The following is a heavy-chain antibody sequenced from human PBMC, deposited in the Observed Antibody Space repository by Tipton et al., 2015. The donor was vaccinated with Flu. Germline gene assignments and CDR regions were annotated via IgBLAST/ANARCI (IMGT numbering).Heavy chain of an antibody. D-gene: IGHD3-16*02. Sequence: QLVQSGAEVKKPGASVKVSCKASGYTFTSYGISWVRQAPGQGLEWMGWISAYNGNTNYAQKLQGRVTMTTDTSTSTAYMELRSLRSDDTAVYYCARTSYYDYIWGSYRGYYYGMDVRGQGTTVTVSS. J-gene: IGHJ6*02. CDR2: ISAYNGNT. CDR1: GYTFTSYG. CDR3: ARTSYYDYIWGSYRGYYYGMDV. V-gene: IGHV1-18*01.